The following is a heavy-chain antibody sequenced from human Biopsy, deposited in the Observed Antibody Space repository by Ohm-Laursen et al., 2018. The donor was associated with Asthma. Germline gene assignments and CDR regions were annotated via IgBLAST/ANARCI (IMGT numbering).Heavy chain of an antibody. CDR2: VTYDGISQ. CDR3: ARERAGVLGSYNGMDV. D-gene: IGHD2-8*01. V-gene: IGHV3-30*03. Sequence: SLRLSCAASGFTFSNYGMHWVRRVAGKGLDWVAVVTYDGISQYYAESVKGRFTISRDNSRNTLNLQMNSVRPDDTAVYFCARERAGVLGSYNGMDVWGPGTTVSVSS. CDR1: GFTFSNYG. J-gene: IGHJ6*02.